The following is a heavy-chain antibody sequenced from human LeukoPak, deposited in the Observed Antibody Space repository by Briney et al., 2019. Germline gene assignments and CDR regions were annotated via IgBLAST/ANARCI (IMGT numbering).Heavy chain of an antibody. CDR2: IKQDGGVQ. CDR1: GFTFSSYW. V-gene: IGHV3-7*05. J-gene: IGHJ4*02. Sequence: GGSLRLSCAGSGFTFSSYWMNWVRQAPGKGLEWVANIKQDGGVQYYVDSVKGRFTISRDNAKNSLYLQMNSLRAEDTAVYYCASWGYDSSGYIDYWGQGTLVTVSS. CDR3: ASWGYDSSGYIDY. D-gene: IGHD3-22*01.